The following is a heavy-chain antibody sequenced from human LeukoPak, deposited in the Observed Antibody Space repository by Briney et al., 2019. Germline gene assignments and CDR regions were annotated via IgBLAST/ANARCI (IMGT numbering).Heavy chain of an antibody. J-gene: IGHJ4*02. CDR1: GFSFGKYW. Sequence: GGSLRLSCVASGFSFGKYWMSWVRQAPGKGLEWVANIKLDGSEKNYVDSVKGRFTISRDNTKNSLYLQMNSLRAEDTGVYYCVRDGDGYNFDNWGQGTLVTVSS. V-gene: IGHV3-7*01. CDR3: VRDGDGYNFDN. D-gene: IGHD5-24*01. CDR2: IKLDGSEK.